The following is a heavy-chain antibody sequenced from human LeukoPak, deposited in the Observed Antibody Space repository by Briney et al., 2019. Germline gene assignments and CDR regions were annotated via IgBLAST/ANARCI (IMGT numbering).Heavy chain of an antibody. V-gene: IGHV3-11*04. CDR2: ISSSGSSI. CDR1: GFTVSNKY. Sequence: GGSLRLSCAASGFTVSNKYMTWVRQAPGKGLEWVSYISSSGSSIYYADSVKGRFTISRDNAKNSLYLQMNSLRAEDTAVYYCARCIVGPTIFDYWGQGTLVTVSS. J-gene: IGHJ4*02. D-gene: IGHD1-26*01. CDR3: ARCIVGPTIFDY.